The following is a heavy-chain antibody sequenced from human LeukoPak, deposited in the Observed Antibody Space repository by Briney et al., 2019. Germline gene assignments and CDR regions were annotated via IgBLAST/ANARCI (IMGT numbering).Heavy chain of an antibody. Sequence: TSETLSLTCAVSGYSISSSYYWGWIRQPPGKGLEWIGSIYHSGSTYYNPSLKSRVTISVDTSKNQFSLKLSSVTAADTAVYYCARRDFWRRTDFDYWGQGTLVTVSS. CDR1: GYSISSSYY. D-gene: IGHD3/OR15-3a*01. CDR2: IYHSGST. CDR3: ARRDFWRRTDFDY. J-gene: IGHJ4*02. V-gene: IGHV4-38-2*01.